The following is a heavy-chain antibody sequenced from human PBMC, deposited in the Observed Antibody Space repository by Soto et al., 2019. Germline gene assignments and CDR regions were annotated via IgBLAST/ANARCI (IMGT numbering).Heavy chain of an antibody. J-gene: IGHJ5*02. CDR3: ARVGPWVPYYYDSTPYTFENWFDP. V-gene: IGHV4-38-2*01. CDR2: IYPGGST. D-gene: IGHD3-22*01. CDR1: GYSISSGYY. Sequence: SETLSLTCAVSGYSISSGYYWGWLRQPPGKGLEWIGSIYPGGSTYYNPSLNSRVTSSIDMTNNHVSLILNSVTAADTAVYYCARVGPWVPYYYDSTPYTFENWFDPWGQGTLVTVSS.